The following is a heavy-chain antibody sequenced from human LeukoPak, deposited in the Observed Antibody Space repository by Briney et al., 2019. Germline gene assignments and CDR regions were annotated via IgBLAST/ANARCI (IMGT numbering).Heavy chain of an antibody. J-gene: IGHJ4*02. CDR3: ARGHYSSDYNYDYNF. CDR1: GFTFSNYN. V-gene: IGHV3-48*04. Sequence: PGGSLRLSCAASGFTFSNYNMNWVRQAPGKGLEWLSFISDSGTTMVYADSVKGRFTISRDNAKNSLYLQMNSLSAEDTALYYCARGHYSSDYNYDYNFWGQGTLVTVSS. CDR2: ISDSGTTM. D-gene: IGHD3-16*01.